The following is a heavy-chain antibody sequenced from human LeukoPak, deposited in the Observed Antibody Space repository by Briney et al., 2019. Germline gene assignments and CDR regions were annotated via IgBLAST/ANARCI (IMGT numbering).Heavy chain of an antibody. D-gene: IGHD3-10*01. CDR3: AREGYYGSGSPPSLYFDY. CDR2: TPSDLNVK. V-gene: IGHV3-30-3*01. CDR1: GFTFRNYV. Sequence: PGGSLRLSCAASGFTFRNYVIHWVRKAPGKGLEWVAVTPSDLNVKLYADSVRGRFTISRDNSRSTLYLQMNSLRPEDTAIYYCAREGYYGSGSPPSLYFDYWGQGTLVTVSS. J-gene: IGHJ4*02.